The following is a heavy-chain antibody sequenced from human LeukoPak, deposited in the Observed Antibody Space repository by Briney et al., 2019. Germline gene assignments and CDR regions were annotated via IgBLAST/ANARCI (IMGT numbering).Heavy chain of an antibody. D-gene: IGHD3-10*01. CDR1: GGTFSSYA. J-gene: IGHJ6*03. CDR2: IIPIFGTA. CDR3: ARDLGYYYGSGSYSPAYCYYMDV. Sequence: GASVKVSCKASGGTFSSYAISWVRQAPGQGLEWMGGIIPIFGTANYAQKFQGRVTITADKSTSTAYMELSSLRSEDTAVYYCARDLGYYYGSGSYSPAYCYYMDVWGKGTTVTVSS. V-gene: IGHV1-69*06.